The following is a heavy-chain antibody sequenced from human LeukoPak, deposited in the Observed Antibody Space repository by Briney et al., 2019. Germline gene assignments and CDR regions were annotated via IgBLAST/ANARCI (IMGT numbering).Heavy chain of an antibody. CDR1: GLTFSSYG. CDR3: AKDYYDSSGYPSNY. J-gene: IGHJ4*02. D-gene: IGHD3-22*01. Sequence: GGSLRLSCAASGLTFSSYGMSWVRQAPGKGLEWVSAISGSGGSTYYADSVKGRFTISRDNSKNTLYLQMNSLRAEDTAVYYCAKDYYDSSGYPSNYWGQGTLVTVSS. V-gene: IGHV3-23*01. CDR2: ISGSGGST.